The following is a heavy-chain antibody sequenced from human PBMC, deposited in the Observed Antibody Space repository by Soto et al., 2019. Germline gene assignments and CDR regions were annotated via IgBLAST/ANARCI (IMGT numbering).Heavy chain of an antibody. CDR2: INHSGST. Sequence: SETLSLTCAVYGGSFSGYYWSWIRQPPWKGLEWIGEINHSGSTNYNPSLKSRVTISVDTSKNQFSLKLSSVTAADTAVYYCARGRRVFDFWSGYRHPYFDYWGQGTLVTVSS. CDR1: GGSFSGYY. D-gene: IGHD3-3*01. J-gene: IGHJ4*02. CDR3: ARGRRVFDFWSGYRHPYFDY. V-gene: IGHV4-34*01.